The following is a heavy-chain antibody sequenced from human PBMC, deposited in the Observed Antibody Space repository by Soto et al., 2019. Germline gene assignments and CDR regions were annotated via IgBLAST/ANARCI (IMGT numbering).Heavy chain of an antibody. CDR1: GYSFTSYW. J-gene: IGHJ5*02. V-gene: IGHV5-10-1*01. CDR2: IDPSDSYT. Sequence: GESLKISCKGSGYSFTSYWISWVRQMPGKGLEWMGRIDPSDSYTNYSPSFQGHVTISADKSISTAYLQWSSLKASDTAMYYCARQVLPITMVRDDYNWFDPWGQGTLVTVSS. D-gene: IGHD3-10*01. CDR3: ARQVLPITMVRDDYNWFDP.